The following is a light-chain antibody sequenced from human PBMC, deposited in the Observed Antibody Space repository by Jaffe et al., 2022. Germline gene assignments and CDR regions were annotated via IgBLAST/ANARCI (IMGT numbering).Light chain of an antibody. V-gene: IGLV10-54*01. CDR2: RNN. CDR3: SAWDSSLTAWV. Sequence: QAGPTQPPSVSKGLGQTATLTCTGNNYNVGNQGAAWLQQHQGHPPKLLSFRNNNRPSGISERFSASRSGNTASLTITGLQPEDEADYYCSAWDSSLTAWVFGGGTKLTVL. J-gene: IGLJ3*02. CDR1: NYNVGNQG.